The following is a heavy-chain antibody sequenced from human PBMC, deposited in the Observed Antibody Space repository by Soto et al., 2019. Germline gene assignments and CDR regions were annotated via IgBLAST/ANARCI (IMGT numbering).Heavy chain of an antibody. Sequence: QVQLVESGGGVVQPGRSLRLSCAASGFTFSSYGMHWVRQAPGKGLEWVAVISYDGSNKYYADSVKGRFTISRDNSKNTLYLQMNSLRAEDTAVFYCVKDLLRPGRAYGMDVCGQGTTVTVSS. CDR3: VKDLLRPGRAYGMDV. V-gene: IGHV3-30*18. CDR2: ISYDGSNK. J-gene: IGHJ6*02. D-gene: IGHD6-25*01. CDR1: GFTFSSYG.